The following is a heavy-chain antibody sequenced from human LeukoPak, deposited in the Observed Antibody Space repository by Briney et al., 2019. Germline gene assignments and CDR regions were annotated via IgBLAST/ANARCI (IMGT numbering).Heavy chain of an antibody. Sequence: AGGSLRLSCAASGFTFSSYAMSWVRQAPGKGLEWVSAISGSGGSTYYADSVKGRFTISRDNSKNTLYLQMNSLRAEDTAVYYCAKTRDYYDSSGYYSDWGQGTLVTVSS. CDR1: GFTFSSYA. J-gene: IGHJ4*02. CDR2: ISGSGGST. D-gene: IGHD3-22*01. V-gene: IGHV3-23*01. CDR3: AKTRDYYDSSGYYSD.